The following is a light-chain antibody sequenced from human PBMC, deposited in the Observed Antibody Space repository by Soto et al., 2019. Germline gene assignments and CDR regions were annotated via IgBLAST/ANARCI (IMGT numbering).Light chain of an antibody. Sequence: DIQMTQSPTSLSASVGERVTITCRASQDIRNFVAWYQQKPGKAPKLLIYAASTLQSGVPSRFSGSGSGTDFTLNINSLQPEDVATYSCRKYSSVPVFGPGTKVEIK. CDR3: RKYSSVPV. V-gene: IGKV1-27*01. CDR2: AAS. CDR1: QDIRNF. J-gene: IGKJ3*01.